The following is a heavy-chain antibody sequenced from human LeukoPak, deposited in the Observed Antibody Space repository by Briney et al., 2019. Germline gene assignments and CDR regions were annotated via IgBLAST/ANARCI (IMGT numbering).Heavy chain of an antibody. CDR1: GGSFSGYY. CDR2: INHSGST. V-gene: IGHV4-34*01. Sequence: SETLSLTCAVYGGSFSGYYWSWIRQPPGKGLERIGEINHSGSTNYNPSLKSRVTISVDTSKNQFSLKLSSVTAADTAVYYCAKPHPPAAGLGGYFEYWGQGTLVTVSS. D-gene: IGHD6-13*01. CDR3: AKPHPPAAGLGGYFEY. J-gene: IGHJ4*02.